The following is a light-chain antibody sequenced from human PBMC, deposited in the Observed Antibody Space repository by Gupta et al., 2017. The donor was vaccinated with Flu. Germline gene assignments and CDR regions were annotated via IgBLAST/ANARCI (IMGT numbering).Light chain of an antibody. CDR3: QQYLSSPVT. CDR2: KAS. J-gene: IGKJ4*01. V-gene: IGKV1-5*03. Sequence: PSTLSAFEGETITITCRASQNISRWLAWYQQKPGKAPDLVLYKASNLERGVPSRFGGSGSGTEFSFTISSLEPDDFATYYCQQYLSSPVTFGGGTKVEIK. CDR1: QNISRW.